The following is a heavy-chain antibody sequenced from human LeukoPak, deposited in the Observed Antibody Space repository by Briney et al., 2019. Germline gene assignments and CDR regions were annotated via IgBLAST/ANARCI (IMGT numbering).Heavy chain of an antibody. CDR1: GGSISSYY. D-gene: IGHD5-18*01. CDR3: ARGTYGYALFFDF. Sequence: PSETQSLTCTVSGGSISSYYWSWIRQPPGKGLEWIGYIYYSGSTNYNPSLKSRVTISVDTSKNQFSLKLSSVTAADTAVYYCARGTYGYALFFDFWGQGTLLTVSS. J-gene: IGHJ4*02. V-gene: IGHV4-59*08. CDR2: IYYSGST.